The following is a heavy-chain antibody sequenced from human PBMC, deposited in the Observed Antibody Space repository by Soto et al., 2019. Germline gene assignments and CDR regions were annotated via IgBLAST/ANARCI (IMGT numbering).Heavy chain of an antibody. Sequence: QVQLVQSGAEVNKPGASVKVSCKASGYTFTSYDINRVRQAIGQGLEWMGRMNPNSGNTAYAQRCQGSVTMARNTSMSTAYMELSSLPSEDTAVYYCARGDSGYYLAIDHWGQGTLVTVSS. D-gene: IGHD5-12*01. CDR3: ARGDSGYYLAIDH. CDR1: GYTFTSYD. V-gene: IGHV1-8*01. J-gene: IGHJ4*02. CDR2: MNPNSGNT.